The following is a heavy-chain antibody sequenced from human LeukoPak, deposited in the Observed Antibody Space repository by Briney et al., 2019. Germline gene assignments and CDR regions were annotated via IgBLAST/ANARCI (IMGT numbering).Heavy chain of an antibody. CDR2: ISSSSSYI. J-gene: IGHJ3*02. D-gene: IGHD3-22*01. Sequence: GGSLRLSCAASGFTFSSYSMNGVRQAPGKGLEWVSSISSSSSYIYSADSVKGRFTISRDNAKNSLYLQMHSLRAEDTAVYYCARVGASMIDAFDIWGQGTMVTVSS. V-gene: IGHV3-21*01. CDR3: ARVGASMIDAFDI. CDR1: GFTFSSYS.